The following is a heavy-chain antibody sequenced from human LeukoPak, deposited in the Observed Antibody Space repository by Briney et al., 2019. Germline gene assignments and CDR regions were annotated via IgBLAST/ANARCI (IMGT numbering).Heavy chain of an antibody. CDR3: ARDPLGYSSGWYLGWFDP. V-gene: IGHV3-30-3*01. Sequence: GGSLRLSCAASGFTFSSYAMHWVRQAPGKGLEWVAVISYDGSNKYYADSVKGRFTISRDNSKNTLYLQMNSLRAEDTAVYYCARDPLGYSSGWYLGWFDPWGQGTLVTVSS. CDR2: ISYDGSNK. D-gene: IGHD6-19*01. CDR1: GFTFSSYA. J-gene: IGHJ5*02.